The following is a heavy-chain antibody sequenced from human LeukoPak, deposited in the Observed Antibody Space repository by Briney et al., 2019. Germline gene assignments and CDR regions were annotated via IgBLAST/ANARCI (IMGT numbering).Heavy chain of an antibody. Sequence: GGSLRLSCAASGFTFSTYGMHWVRQAPGKGLEWVSVIYSGGNTYYADSVKGRFTISRDTSKNTLYLQMNSLRAEDTAVYYCARDDALGYYYYMDVWGKGTTVTVSS. V-gene: IGHV3-NL1*01. CDR1: GFTFSTYG. J-gene: IGHJ6*03. CDR3: ARDDALGYYYYMDV. CDR2: IYSGGNT. D-gene: IGHD2-2*01.